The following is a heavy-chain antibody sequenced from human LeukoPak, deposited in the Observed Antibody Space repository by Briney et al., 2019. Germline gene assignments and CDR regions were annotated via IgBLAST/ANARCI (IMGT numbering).Heavy chain of an antibody. CDR2: ISVDGSTS. J-gene: IGHJ4*02. CDR3: LRSNLVRGVIN. Sequence: PGGSLRLSCAASGFTFSSYWMHWVRQAPGMGLVWVSGISVDGSTSTYADSVKGRFTISRGNAKNTLHLQMNSLRVEDTAVYYCLRSNLVRGVINWGQGTLVTVSS. V-gene: IGHV3-74*01. D-gene: IGHD3-10*01. CDR1: GFTFSSYW.